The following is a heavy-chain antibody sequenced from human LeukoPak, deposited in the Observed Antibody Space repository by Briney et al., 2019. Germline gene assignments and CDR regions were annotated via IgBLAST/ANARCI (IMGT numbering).Heavy chain of an antibody. D-gene: IGHD4-17*01. V-gene: IGHV3-15*01. CDR2: IKSKTDGGTT. CDR3: TTDLGTWTTVTIDY. CDR1: GGSISSGYW. Sequence: PSGTLSLTCAVSGGSISSGYWWSWVRQAPGKGLEWVGRIKSKTDGGTTDYAAPVKGRFTISRDDSKNTLYLQMNSLKTEDTAVYYCTTDLGTWTTVTIDYWGQGTLVTVSS. J-gene: IGHJ4*02.